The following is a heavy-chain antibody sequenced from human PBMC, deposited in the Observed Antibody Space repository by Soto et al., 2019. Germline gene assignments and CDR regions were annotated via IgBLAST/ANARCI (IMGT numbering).Heavy chain of an antibody. CDR2: IIPIFGTA. CDR3: ARGAGGGGDWTPDVY. D-gene: IGHD2-21*02. CDR1: GGTFSSYA. V-gene: IGHV1-69*13. J-gene: IGHJ4*02. Sequence: GASVKVSCKASGGTFSSYAISWVRQAPGQGLEWMGGIIPIFGTANYAQKFQGRVTITADESTSTAYMELSSLRSEDTAVYYCARGAGGGGDWTPDVYWGQGTLVTVSS.